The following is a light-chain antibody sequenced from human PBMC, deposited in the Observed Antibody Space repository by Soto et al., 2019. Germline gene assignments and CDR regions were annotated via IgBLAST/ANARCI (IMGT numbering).Light chain of an antibody. CDR3: QQYGDLPWT. Sequence: AQSPGTLSSSPGERDTLSCRASQAVSSNYLAWYQQKPGQAPRLLISGASGRATGVPDRFSGSGSGTEFTLTIDRLESEDFAVYFCQQYGDLPWTFGQGTKVDIK. V-gene: IGKV3-20*01. J-gene: IGKJ1*01. CDR2: GAS. CDR1: QAVSSNY.